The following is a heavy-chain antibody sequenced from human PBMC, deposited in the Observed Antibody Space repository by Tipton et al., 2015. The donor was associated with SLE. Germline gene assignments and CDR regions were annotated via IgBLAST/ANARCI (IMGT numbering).Heavy chain of an antibody. D-gene: IGHD6-19*01. J-gene: IGHJ3*02. V-gene: IGHV4-39*07. CDR2: IYYSGST. Sequence: TLSLTCTVSGGSISSSSYYWGWIRQPPGKGLEWIGSIYYSGSTYYNPSLKSRVTISVDTSKNQFSLKPSSVTAADTAVYYCARHRASSGWLKKGAFDIWGQGTMVTVSS. CDR1: GGSISSSSYY. CDR3: ARHRASSGWLKKGAFDI.